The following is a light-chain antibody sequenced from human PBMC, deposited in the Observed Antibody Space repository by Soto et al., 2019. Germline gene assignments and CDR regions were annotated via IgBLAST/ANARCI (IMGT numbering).Light chain of an antibody. Sequence: QSVLTQTPSASGTPGQKVTISCSGGSSNIGGYTVNWYQQVPGTAPRLLIYNNNQRPSGVPDRFSGSKSGTSASLAISGPQPEDEAHYYCAAWDDSLNGYVFGTGTKVTVL. CDR3: AAWDDSLNGYV. CDR2: NNN. J-gene: IGLJ1*01. V-gene: IGLV1-44*01. CDR1: SSNIGGYT.